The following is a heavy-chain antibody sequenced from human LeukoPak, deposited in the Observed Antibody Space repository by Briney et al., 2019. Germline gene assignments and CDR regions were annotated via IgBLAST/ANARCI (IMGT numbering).Heavy chain of an antibody. CDR1: GDGIHNFY. V-gene: IGHV4-4*07. CDR2: IYSTGST. CDR3: ARGVGLKYYFDS. Sequence: PSETLSLTRTVSGDGIHNFYCNWIRQPAGKGLEWIGRIYSTGSTNYNPSLRSRVTMSVDTSKNQFSLKLSSVAAADTAIYYCARGVGLKYYFDSWGQGTLVPVSS. J-gene: IGHJ4*02. D-gene: IGHD3-16*01.